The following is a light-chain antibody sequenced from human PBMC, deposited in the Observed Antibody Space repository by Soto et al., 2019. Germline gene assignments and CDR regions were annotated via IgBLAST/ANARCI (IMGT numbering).Light chain of an antibody. CDR1: SSDDGGYNY. CDR2: EVT. V-gene: IGLV2-8*01. J-gene: IGLJ3*02. Sequence: QSALTQPTSASGSPGQSVTISCTGTSSDDGGYNYVSWYQQHPGKAPKLIIYEVTKRPSGVPDRFSGSKSGNTASLTVSGLQAEDEADYHCSSYADTAWVLGGGTKLTVL. CDR3: SSYADTAWV.